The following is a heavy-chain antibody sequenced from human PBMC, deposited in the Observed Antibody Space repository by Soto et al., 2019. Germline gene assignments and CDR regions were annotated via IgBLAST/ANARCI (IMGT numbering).Heavy chain of an antibody. CDR1: GYTFTSYG. J-gene: IGHJ6*02. V-gene: IGHV1-18*01. D-gene: IGHD3-10*01. CDR3: ATRGDYYYGFDV. Sequence: ASVKVSCKASGYTFTSYGVSWVRQAPGQGLEWMGWISAFNGQTNYIQKVQGRVTLTTEASTSTAYMELRSLRSDDTAVYYCATRGDYYYGFDVWGQGTTVTVSS. CDR2: ISAFNGQT.